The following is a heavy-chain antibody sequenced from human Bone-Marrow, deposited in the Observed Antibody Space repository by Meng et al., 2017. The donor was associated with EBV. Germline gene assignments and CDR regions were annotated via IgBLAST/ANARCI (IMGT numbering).Heavy chain of an antibody. D-gene: IGHD1-26*01. CDR2: IIPIFGTA. V-gene: IGHV1-69*01. J-gene: IGHJ4*02. Sequence: QVRVVGAGAEGKKPGSSGKVSCKASGGTFSSYATSWVRQPPGQGLGWMGGIIPIFGTANYAQKFQGRVTITADESTSTAYMELSSLRSEDTAVYYCARGGELLESFDYWGQGTLVTVSS. CDR1: GGTFSSYA. CDR3: ARGGELLESFDY.